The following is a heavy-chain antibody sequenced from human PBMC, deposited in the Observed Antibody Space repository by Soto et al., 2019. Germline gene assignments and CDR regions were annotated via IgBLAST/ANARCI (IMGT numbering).Heavy chain of an antibody. CDR1: GGSLSGYY. CDR3: ARRSLRIHLVRKDWFDP. J-gene: IGHJ5*02. D-gene: IGHD5-18*01. Sequence: KTSETLSLTCAVYGGSLSGYYWSWIRQPPGKGLEWIGEINHSGSTNYNPSLKSRVTISVDTSKNQFSLKVSSVTAADTAVYYCARRSLRIHLVRKDWFDPWGQGXLVTVYS. CDR2: INHSGST. V-gene: IGHV4-34*01.